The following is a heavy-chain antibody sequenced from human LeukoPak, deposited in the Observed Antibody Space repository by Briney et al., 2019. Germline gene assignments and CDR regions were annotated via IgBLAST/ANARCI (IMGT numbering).Heavy chain of an antibody. CDR2: ISGDGVST. Sequence: GGSLRLSCVASGLPIADFAMHWVRQASGKGLEWVSLISGDGVSTFYADSVKGRFSISRDNSKNSLSLEMNSLRTEDTAMYYCARESGKFDYWGQGTLVAVSS. CDR3: ARESGKFDY. J-gene: IGHJ4*02. CDR1: GLPIADFA. V-gene: IGHV3-43*02.